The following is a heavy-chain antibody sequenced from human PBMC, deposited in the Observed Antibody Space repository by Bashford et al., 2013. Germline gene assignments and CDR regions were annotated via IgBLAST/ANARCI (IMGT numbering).Heavy chain of an antibody. CDR1: GASITSDNW. D-gene: IGHD5-24*01. Sequence: SETLSLTCAVSGASITSDNWWSWVRQTPGKGLEWIGEIHHRGSTFYNPSLQSRVSMSMDKSKNHFSLQLTSVTAADSAVYYCARDQGRRLRDGGYRSPLNLGWFDPWGQGTLVTVSS. J-gene: IGHJ5*02. CDR3: ARDQGRRLRDGGYRSPLNLGWFDP. CDR2: IHHRGST. V-gene: IGHV4-4*02.